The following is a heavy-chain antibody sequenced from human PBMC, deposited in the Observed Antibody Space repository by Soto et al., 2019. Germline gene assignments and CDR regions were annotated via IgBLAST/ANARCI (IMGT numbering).Heavy chain of an antibody. J-gene: IGHJ6*02. Sequence: GGSLRLSCAASGFTFDSPYSHAISWGRQAPGKGLEWVSGISGSGGSTYYADSVKGRFTISRDNSKNTLYLQMNSLRAEDTAVYYCAKERSISLYYYGSGSSTGMDVWGQGTTATVS. V-gene: IGHV3-23*01. CDR1: GFTFDSPYSHA. CDR2: ISGSGGST. D-gene: IGHD3-10*01. CDR3: AKERSISLYYYGSGSSTGMDV.